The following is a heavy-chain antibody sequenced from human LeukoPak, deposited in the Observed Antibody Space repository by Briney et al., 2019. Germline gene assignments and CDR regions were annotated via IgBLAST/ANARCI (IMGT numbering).Heavy chain of an antibody. J-gene: IGHJ5*02. CDR2: ISAYNGNT. CDR1: GYTFTSYG. V-gene: IGHV1-18*01. Sequence: GASVKVSCKASGYTFTSYGISWVRHAPGQGLEWMGWISAYNGNTNYAQKLQGRVTTTTDTSTSTAYMELRSLRSDDTAVYYCARPNISGWYDCFDPWGQGTLVTVSS. D-gene: IGHD6-19*01. CDR3: ARPNISGWYDCFDP.